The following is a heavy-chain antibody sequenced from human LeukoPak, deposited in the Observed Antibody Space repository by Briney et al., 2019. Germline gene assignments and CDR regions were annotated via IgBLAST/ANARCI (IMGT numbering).Heavy chain of an antibody. CDR2: INPSSGT. D-gene: IGHD2-15*01. V-gene: IGHV1-2*02. CDR1: GGSFSSYV. CDR3: ARVGVEVVGATRWGAPRRENPNWFDP. Sequence: GASVKVSCKASGGSFSSYVITWVRQAPGQGLEWMGSINPSSGTNYAQKFQGRVTMTRDSSISTAYMELSRLRSDDTAVYYCARVGVEVVGATRWGAPRRENPNWFDPWGQGTLVIVSS. J-gene: IGHJ5*02.